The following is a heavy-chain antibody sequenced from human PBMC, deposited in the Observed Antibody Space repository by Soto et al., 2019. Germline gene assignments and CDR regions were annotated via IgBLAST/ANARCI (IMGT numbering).Heavy chain of an antibody. CDR1: GFTFSSYG. Sequence: PGGSLRLSCAASGFTFSSYGMHWVRQAPGKGLEWVAVISYDGSNKYYADSVKGRFTISRDNSKNTLYLQMNSLRAEDTAVYYCAKDAGFPNEYFQHWGQGTLVTVS. CDR3: AKDAGFPNEYFQH. CDR2: ISYDGSNK. V-gene: IGHV3-30*18. D-gene: IGHD3-10*01. J-gene: IGHJ1*01.